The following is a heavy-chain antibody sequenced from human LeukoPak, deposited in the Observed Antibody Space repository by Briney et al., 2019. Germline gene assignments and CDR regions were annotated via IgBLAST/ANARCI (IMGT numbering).Heavy chain of an antibody. CDR3: AKDSGTTNYYDSSGTFDY. Sequence: RGSLRLSCAASGFTFSSYAMSWVRQAPGKGLEWVSGISGSGGSTYYADSVKGRFTISRDNSKNTLYLQMNSLRVEDTAVYYCAKDSGTTNYYDSSGTFDYWGQGTLVTVSS. CDR1: GFTFSSYA. J-gene: IGHJ4*02. V-gene: IGHV3-23*01. D-gene: IGHD3-22*01. CDR2: ISGSGGST.